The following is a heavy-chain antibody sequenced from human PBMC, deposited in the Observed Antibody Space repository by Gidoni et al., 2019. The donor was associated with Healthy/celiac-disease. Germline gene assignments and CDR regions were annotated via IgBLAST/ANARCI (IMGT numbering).Heavy chain of an antibody. V-gene: IGHV3-21*01. D-gene: IGHD2-2*01. J-gene: IGHJ4*02. CDR1: GFPFRSYS. CDR3: ATQLQGYCSSTSCYHY. CDR2: ISSSSSYI. Sequence: EVQLVESGGGLVKPGGSLRRSCAASGFPFRSYSMNWVRQAPGKGLEWVSSISSSSSYIYYADSVKGRFTISRDNAKNSLYLQMNSLRAEDTAVYYCATQLQGYCSSTSCYHYWGQGTLVTVSS.